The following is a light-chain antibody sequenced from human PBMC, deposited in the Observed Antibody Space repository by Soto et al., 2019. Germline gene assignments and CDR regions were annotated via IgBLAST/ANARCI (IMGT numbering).Light chain of an antibody. CDR2: GNN. CDR1: SSNIGANYD. Sequence: QSVLTQPPSVSGAPGQRVTISCTGSSSNIGANYDVHWNQHRPGTAPKLLIFGNNNRPSGVPDRFSGSKSGTSASLAITGLQAEDEGDYYCQSYDSTLSARYVFGTGTKVTVL. V-gene: IGLV1-40*01. J-gene: IGLJ1*01. CDR3: QSYDSTLSARYV.